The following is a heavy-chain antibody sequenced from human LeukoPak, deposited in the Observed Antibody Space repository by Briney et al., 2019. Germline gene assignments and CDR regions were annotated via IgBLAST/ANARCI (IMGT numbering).Heavy chain of an antibody. Sequence: PGGSLRLSCAASGFTFSSYAMHWVRQAPGKGLEWVAVISYDGSNKYYADSVKGRFTISRDNSKNTVYLQMNSLRAEDTAVYYCAKDEGATGVDYWGQGTLVTVSS. J-gene: IGHJ4*02. D-gene: IGHD1-26*01. CDR3: AKDEGATGVDY. CDR2: ISYDGSNK. CDR1: GFTFSSYA. V-gene: IGHV3-30-3*01.